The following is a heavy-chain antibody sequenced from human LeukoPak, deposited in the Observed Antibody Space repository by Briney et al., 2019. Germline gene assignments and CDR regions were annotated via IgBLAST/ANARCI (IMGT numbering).Heavy chain of an antibody. CDR3: ARYCSGGSCYSYNWFDP. CDR1: GGSFSGYY. CDR2: INHSGST. Sequence: SETLSLTCAVYGGSFSGYYWSWIRQPPGKGLDWIGEINHSGSTNYNPSLKSRATISVDTSKNQFSLKLSSVTAADTAVYYCARYCSGGSCYSYNWFDPWGQGTLVTVSS. J-gene: IGHJ5*02. V-gene: IGHV4-34*01. D-gene: IGHD2-15*01.